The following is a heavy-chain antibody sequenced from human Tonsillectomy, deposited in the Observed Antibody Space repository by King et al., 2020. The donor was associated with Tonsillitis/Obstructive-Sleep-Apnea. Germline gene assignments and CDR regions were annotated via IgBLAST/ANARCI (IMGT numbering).Heavy chain of an antibody. J-gene: IGHJ5*02. CDR3: SSDPWGGYCSSTSCLGWFDP. CDR2: ISAYNGNT. D-gene: IGHD2-2*03. Sequence: QLVQSGAEVKKPGASVKVSCKASGYTFTSYGISWVRQAPGQGLEWMGWISAYNGNTNYAQKLQDRVTMTTDTSTSTAYMELRSLRSVETGVYYCSSDPWGGYCSSTSCLGWFDPWGQGTLVTVSS. CDR1: GYTFTSYG. V-gene: IGHV1-18*01.